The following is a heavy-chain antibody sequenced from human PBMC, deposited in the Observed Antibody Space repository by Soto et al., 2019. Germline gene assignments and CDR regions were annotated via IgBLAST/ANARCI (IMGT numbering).Heavy chain of an antibody. CDR2: IRPDSGRT. V-gene: IGHV1-46*01. CDR1: GYTFTSYY. Sequence: QVLMVQSGAEVKNPGASVKISCKTSGYTFTSYYVHWVRQAPGRGLEWMGLIRPDSGRTDYAQKFQGRVTMTRDTPTTTVYMDLSSLRSDDTAVYYCARVEGSAVDQKDWGPGPLVTVSS. J-gene: IGHJ4*02. CDR3: ARVEGSAVDQKD. D-gene: IGHD2-2*01.